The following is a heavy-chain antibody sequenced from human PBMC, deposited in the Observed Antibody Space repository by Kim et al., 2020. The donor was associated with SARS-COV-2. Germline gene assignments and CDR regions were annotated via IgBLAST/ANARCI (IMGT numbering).Heavy chain of an antibody. V-gene: IGHV4-34*01. Sequence: SETLSLTCAVYGGSFSGYYWSWIRQPPGKGLEWIGEINHSGSTNYNPSLKSRVTISVDTSKNQFSLKLSSVTAADTAVYYCARRRLTHIPIFGLVIRYN. CDR3: ARRRLTHIPIFGLVIRYN. J-gene: IGHJ5*01. CDR2: INHSGST. D-gene: IGHD3-3*01. CDR1: GGSFSGYY.